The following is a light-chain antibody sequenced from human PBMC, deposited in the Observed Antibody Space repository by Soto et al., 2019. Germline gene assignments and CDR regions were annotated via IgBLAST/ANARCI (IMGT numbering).Light chain of an antibody. CDR2: KAS. Sequence: DIPMTQSPSTLSASVGDRVTITCRASQSISTWLAWYQQKPGKAPKLLIYKASSLRNGVPSRFSGSGSGTEFTLTIYSLQPDDFASYYCQQYNGYPHTFGHGDQARDQT. CDR3: QQYNGYPHT. V-gene: IGKV1-5*03. J-gene: IGKJ2*01. CDR1: QSISTW.